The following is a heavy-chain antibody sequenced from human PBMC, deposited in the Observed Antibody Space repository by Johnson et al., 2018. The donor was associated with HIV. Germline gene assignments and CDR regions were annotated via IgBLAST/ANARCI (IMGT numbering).Heavy chain of an antibody. CDR3: ASGDDDGF. CDR2: VSVSGNNI. Sequence: QVQLVESGGGLVKPGGSLRLSCTASEFSFSDYSLMCLRQAPGKGLNWVSCVSVSGNNIDCLSGNNIDCTGRFTISRDNPKTSLYLQMNSLRAEDTAVYFCASGDDDGFWGQGTKVTVSS. CDR1: EFSFSDYS. V-gene: IGHV3-11*04. J-gene: IGHJ3*01. D-gene: IGHD5-12*01.